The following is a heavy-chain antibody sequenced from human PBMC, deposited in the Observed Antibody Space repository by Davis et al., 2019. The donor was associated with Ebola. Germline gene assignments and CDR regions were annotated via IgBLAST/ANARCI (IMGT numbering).Heavy chain of an antibody. D-gene: IGHD4-23*01. J-gene: IGHJ5*02. Sequence: MPSETLSLTCTVSGGSISSSNYFWGWIRQPPGKGLEWIGRIYYSGTTNYNPSLKSRVTISADTSKNQFSLKLTSVTAADTAVYYCARHTSYGGKTWFDPWGQGTLVTVSS. CDR3: ARHTSYGGKTWFDP. CDR2: IYYSGTT. V-gene: IGHV4-39*01. CDR1: GGSISSSNYF.